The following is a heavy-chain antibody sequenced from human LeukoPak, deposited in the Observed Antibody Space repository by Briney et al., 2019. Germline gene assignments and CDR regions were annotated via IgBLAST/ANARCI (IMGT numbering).Heavy chain of an antibody. V-gene: IGHV3-30*02. Sequence: QSGGSLRLSCAASGFTFSSYGMHWVRQAPGKGLEWVAFIRYDGSNKYYADSVKGRFTISRDNSKNTLYLQMNSLRAEDTAVYYCARDKAVAGIIRRSVGAFDIWGQGTMVTVSS. CDR1: GFTFSSYG. CDR2: IRYDGSNK. D-gene: IGHD6-19*01. J-gene: IGHJ3*02. CDR3: ARDKAVAGIIRRSVGAFDI.